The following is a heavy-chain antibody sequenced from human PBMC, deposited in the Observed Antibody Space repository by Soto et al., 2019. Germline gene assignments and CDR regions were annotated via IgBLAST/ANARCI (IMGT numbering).Heavy chain of an antibody. V-gene: IGHV3-74*01. Sequence: EVQLVESGGGLVQPGGSLRLSCAASGFTFSSYWMHWVRQAPGKGLVWVSRINSDGSSTSYADSVKGRFTISRDNAKITLYLQMNSLRAEDTAVYYCARRRGSSGWKTNFDYWGQGTLVTVSS. J-gene: IGHJ4*02. CDR2: INSDGSST. CDR1: GFTFSSYW. CDR3: ARRRGSSGWKTNFDY. D-gene: IGHD6-19*01.